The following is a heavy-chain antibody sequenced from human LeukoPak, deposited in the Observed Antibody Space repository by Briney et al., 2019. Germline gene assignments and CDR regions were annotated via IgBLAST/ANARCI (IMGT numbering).Heavy chain of an antibody. J-gene: IGHJ4*02. V-gene: IGHV1-2*02. CDR1: GYTFTGYY. Sequence: ASVKVSCKASGYTFTGYYMHWVRQAPGQGLEWMGWINPNSGGTNYAQKFQGRVTMTRDTSISTAYMELSRLRSDDTAVYYCARDLASCGGDCYSVHSDNDYWGQGTLVTVSS. CDR3: ARDLASCGGDCYSVHSDNDY. D-gene: IGHD2-21*02. CDR2: INPNSGGT.